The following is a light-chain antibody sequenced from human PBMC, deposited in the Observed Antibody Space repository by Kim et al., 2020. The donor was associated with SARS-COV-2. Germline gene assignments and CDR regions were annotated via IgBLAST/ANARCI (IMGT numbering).Light chain of an antibody. J-gene: IGLJ3*02. Sequence: GKTITISCTRSSGSIASNYVQWYQQRPGSAPTTVIYEDNQRPSGVPARFSGSIDNSSNSASLTISGLKTEDEADYYCQSYDSSNWVFGGGTQLTVL. CDR3: QSYDSSNWV. CDR1: SGSIASNY. CDR2: EDN. V-gene: IGLV6-57*03.